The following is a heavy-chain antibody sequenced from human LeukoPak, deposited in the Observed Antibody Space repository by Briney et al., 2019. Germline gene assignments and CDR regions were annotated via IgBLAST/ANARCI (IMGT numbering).Heavy chain of an antibody. J-gene: IGHJ5*02. D-gene: IGHD2-2*01. Sequence: SETLSLTCAVYGGSFSGYYWSWIRQPPGKGLEWIGEINHSGSTNYNPSLKSRVTISVDTSKNQFSLKLSSVTAADTAVYYCARGNRYCSSTSCYSNWFDPWGKGTLVTVSS. CDR3: ARGNRYCSSTSCYSNWFDP. CDR2: INHSGST. V-gene: IGHV4-34*01. CDR1: GGSFSGYY.